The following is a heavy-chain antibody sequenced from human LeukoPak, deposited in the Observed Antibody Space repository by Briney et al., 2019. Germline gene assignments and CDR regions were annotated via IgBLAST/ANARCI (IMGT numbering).Heavy chain of an antibody. D-gene: IGHD2-21*02. CDR2: IYYSGST. V-gene: IGHV4-31*03. CDR1: GGSISSGGYY. Sequence: PSQTLSLTCTVSGGSISSGGYYWSWIRQHPGTGLEWIGYIYYSGSTYYNPSLKSRVTISVDTSKNQFSLKLSSVTAADTAVYYCARGAPESSWVTATHDAFDIWGQGTMVTVSS. CDR3: ARGAPESSWVTATHDAFDI. J-gene: IGHJ3*02.